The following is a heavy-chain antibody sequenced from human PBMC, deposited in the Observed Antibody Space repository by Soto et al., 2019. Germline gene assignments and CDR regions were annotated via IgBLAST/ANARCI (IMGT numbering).Heavy chain of an antibody. J-gene: IGHJ5*02. Sequence: SETLSLTCAISGGSISSGGYSWSWIRQPPGKGLEWIGYIYHSGSTYYDPSLKSRVTISVDRSKNQFSLKLSSVTAADTAVYYCARVPDRWGQGTLVTVS. D-gene: IGHD2-2*01. CDR1: GGSISSGGYS. CDR3: ARVPDR. CDR2: IYHSGST. V-gene: IGHV4-30-2*01.